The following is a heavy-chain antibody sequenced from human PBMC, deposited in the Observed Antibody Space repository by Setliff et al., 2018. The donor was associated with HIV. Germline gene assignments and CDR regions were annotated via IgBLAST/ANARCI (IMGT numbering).Heavy chain of an antibody. Sequence: PSETLSLTCTVSGGSISSNNYYWGWIRQPPGKGLEWIASIYYSGSTYYNPSLKSRITISVDTSKNQFSLRLSSVTAAGTAVYYCARQGLVLVPASIDWRLPPSPIDYWGQGALVTVSS. CDR3: ARQGLVLVPASIDWRLPPSPIDY. CDR1: GGSISSNNYY. D-gene: IGHD2-2*01. V-gene: IGHV4-39*01. CDR2: IYYSGST. J-gene: IGHJ4*02.